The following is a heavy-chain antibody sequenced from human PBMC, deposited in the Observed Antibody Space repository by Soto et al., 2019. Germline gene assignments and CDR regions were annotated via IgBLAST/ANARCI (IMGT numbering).Heavy chain of an antibody. V-gene: IGHV1-58*01. D-gene: IGHD3-3*01. CDR2: IVVGSGNT. CDR1: GFTFTSSA. J-gene: IGHJ6*02. CDR3: AAVPPPYDFWRRGYYYYGMDV. Sequence: SVKVSCKASGFTFTSSAVQWVRQARGQRLEWIGWIVVGSGNTNYAQKFQERVTITRDMSTSTAYMELSSLRSEDTAVYYCAAVPPPYDFWRRGYYYYGMDVWGQGTTVTVSS.